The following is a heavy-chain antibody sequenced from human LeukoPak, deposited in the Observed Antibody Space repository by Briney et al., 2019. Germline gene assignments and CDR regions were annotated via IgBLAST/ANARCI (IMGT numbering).Heavy chain of an antibody. CDR1: GFTFSSYW. Sequence: PGGSLRLSCAASGFTFSSYWMSWVRQAPGKGLEWVSAISGSGGSTYYADSVKGRFTISRDNSKNTLYLQMNSLRAEDTAVYYCANARFGSPTGDAFDIWGQGTMVTVSS. D-gene: IGHD3-10*01. CDR3: ANARFGSPTGDAFDI. J-gene: IGHJ3*02. CDR2: ISGSGGST. V-gene: IGHV3-23*01.